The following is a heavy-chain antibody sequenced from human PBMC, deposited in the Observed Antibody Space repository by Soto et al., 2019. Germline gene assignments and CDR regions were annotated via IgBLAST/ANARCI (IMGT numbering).Heavy chain of an antibody. CDR3: ASLSGGRFLDKGDY. CDR1: NVSFMGYY. J-gene: IGHJ4*02. CDR2: INHVGSP. D-gene: IGHD3-3*01. Sequence: QVQLHQWGAGLLKPSEILSLTCAVYNVSFMGYYWTWVRQPPGKGLEWIGEINHVGSPNYNPSLKSRVVISIDTSKQQFSLRLNSLTAADTAVYYCASLSGGRFLDKGDYWGQGIQVTVSS. V-gene: IGHV4-34*01.